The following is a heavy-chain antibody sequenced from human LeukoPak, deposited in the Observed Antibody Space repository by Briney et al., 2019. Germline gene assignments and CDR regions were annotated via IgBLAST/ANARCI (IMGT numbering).Heavy chain of an antibody. CDR1: GGSISSYY. CDR2: IYYSGST. V-gene: IGHV4-59*08. Sequence: SETLSLTCTVSGGSISSYYWSWIRQPPGKGLEWIGYIYYSGSTNYNPSLKSRVTISVDTSKNQFSLKLSSVTAADTAVYYCARSGLGSSRAFDIWGQGTMVTVSS. J-gene: IGHJ3*02. CDR3: ARSGLGSSRAFDI. D-gene: IGHD6-13*01.